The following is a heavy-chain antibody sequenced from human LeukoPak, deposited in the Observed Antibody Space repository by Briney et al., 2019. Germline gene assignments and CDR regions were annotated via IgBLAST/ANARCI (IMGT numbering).Heavy chain of an antibody. D-gene: IGHD6-13*01. CDR1: GGTFSSYA. J-gene: IGHJ4*02. V-gene: IGHV1-18*01. Sequence: ASVKVSCKASGGTFSSYAISWVRQAPGQRLEWMGWISAYNGNTNYAQKLQGRVTMTTDTSTSTAYMGLRSLRSDDTAVYYCAREAHRRLKYSSSDFDYWGQGTLVTVSS. CDR2: ISAYNGNT. CDR3: AREAHRRLKYSSSDFDY.